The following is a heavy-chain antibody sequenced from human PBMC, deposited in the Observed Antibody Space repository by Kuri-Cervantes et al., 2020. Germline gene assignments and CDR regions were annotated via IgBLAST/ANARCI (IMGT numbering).Heavy chain of an antibody. V-gene: IGHV3-48*03. J-gene: IGHJ5*02. CDR2: ISSNTI. Sequence: GESLKISCAASGFTFSTYEMNWARQAPGKGLEWVSYISSNTIYYADSVKGRFTISRDNSKNTLYLQMNSLRAEDTAVYYCAKRAGGDWFDPWGQGTLVTVSS. D-gene: IGHD3-10*01. CDR3: AKRAGGDWFDP. CDR1: GFTFSTYE.